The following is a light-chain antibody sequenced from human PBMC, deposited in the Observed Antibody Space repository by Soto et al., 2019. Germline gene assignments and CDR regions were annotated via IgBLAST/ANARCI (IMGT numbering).Light chain of an antibody. CDR3: QQYNNWHTVT. V-gene: IGKV3-15*01. J-gene: IGKJ5*01. Sequence: EIVMTQSPDTLSVSPGGRSNLSCRASQSVTNNLAWYQQKPGQAPRLLIYGASTRTIAIPARFSGSGSGTDFTLTISSLKSEDFAAYYCQQYNNWHTVTFGQGTRLEIK. CDR1: QSVTNN. CDR2: GAS.